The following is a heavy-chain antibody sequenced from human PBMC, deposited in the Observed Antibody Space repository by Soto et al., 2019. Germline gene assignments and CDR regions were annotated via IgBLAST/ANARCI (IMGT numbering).Heavy chain of an antibody. CDR3: ARAVVVVPAAKYYFDY. J-gene: IGHJ4*02. V-gene: IGHV4-59*01. Sequence: PSETLSLTCTVSGGSISSYYWSWIRQPPGKGLEWIGYIYYSGSTNYNPSLKSRVTISVDTSKNQFSLKLSSVTAADTAVYYCARAVVVVPAAKYYFDYWGQGTLVNVSS. CDR2: IYYSGST. CDR1: GGSISSYY. D-gene: IGHD2-2*01.